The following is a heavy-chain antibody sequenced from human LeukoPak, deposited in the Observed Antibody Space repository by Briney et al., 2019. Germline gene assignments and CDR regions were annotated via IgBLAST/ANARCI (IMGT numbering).Heavy chain of an antibody. CDR3: ARTQYYSSSWFDY. D-gene: IGHD6-13*01. CDR2: ISGSGGST. V-gene: IGHV3-23*01. Sequence: GGSLRLSCAASGFTFSSYAMSWVRQAPGKGLEWVSAISGSGGSTYYADSVKGRFTISRDNSNNTLYLQMNSLRAEDTAVYYCARTQYYSSSWFDYWGQGTLVTVSS. J-gene: IGHJ4*02. CDR1: GFTFSSYA.